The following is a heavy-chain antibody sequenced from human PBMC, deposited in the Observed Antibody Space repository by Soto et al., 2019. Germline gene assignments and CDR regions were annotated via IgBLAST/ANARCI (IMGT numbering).Heavy chain of an antibody. Sequence: PRESLKISCKGSGYSFTSYWISWVRQMPGKGLEWMGRIDPSDSYTNYSPSFQGHVTISADKSISTAYLQWSSLKASDTAMYYCARHYSNYQSPGNGMDVWGQGTTVTVSS. CDR1: GYSFTSYW. CDR2: IDPSDSYT. J-gene: IGHJ6*02. CDR3: ARHYSNYQSPGNGMDV. V-gene: IGHV5-10-1*01. D-gene: IGHD4-4*01.